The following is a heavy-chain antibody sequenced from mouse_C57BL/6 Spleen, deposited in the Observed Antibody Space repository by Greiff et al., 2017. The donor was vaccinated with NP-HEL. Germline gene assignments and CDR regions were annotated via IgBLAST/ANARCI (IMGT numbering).Heavy chain of an antibody. V-gene: IGHV5-17*01. J-gene: IGHJ3*01. CDR1: GFTFSDYG. D-gene: IGHD1-1*01. CDR3: ASGALQAWFAY. Sequence: EVKLVESGGGLVKPGGSLKLSCAASGFTFSDYGMHWVRQAPEKGLEWVAYISSGSSTIYYADTVKGRFTISRDNANNTLFRKMTSRRSEDTAMYYCASGALQAWFAYWGQGTLVTVSA. CDR2: ISSGSSTI.